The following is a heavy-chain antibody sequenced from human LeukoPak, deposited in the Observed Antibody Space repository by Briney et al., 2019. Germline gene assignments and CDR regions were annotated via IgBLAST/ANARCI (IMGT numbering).Heavy chain of an antibody. CDR1: GGSISSSSYY. V-gene: IGHV4-39*01. CDR3: ARGRGNYYYYGMDV. D-gene: IGHD6-25*01. Sequence: PSETLSLTCTVSGGSISSSSYYWGWHRQPPGKGLEWLGSIFYTGSPYYNPSLKSRVTISVDTSKNQFSLKLSSVTAADTAVYYCARGRGNYYYYGMDVWGQGTTVTVSS. J-gene: IGHJ6*02. CDR2: IFYTGSP.